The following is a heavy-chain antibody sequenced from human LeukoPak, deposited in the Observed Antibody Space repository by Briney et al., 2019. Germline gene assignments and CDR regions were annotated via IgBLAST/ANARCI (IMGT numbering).Heavy chain of an antibody. CDR3: AKDMAAYYYASGNIDY. D-gene: IGHD3-10*01. CDR2: ISWDGGGT. J-gene: IGHJ4*02. Sequence: GGSLRLSCAASGFTFDDYAMHWVRHAPGKGLEGVSLISWDGGGTYYADTVKGRFTISRDNSKNSLYLQMNSLGAEDTALYYCAKDMAAYYYASGNIDYWGQGTLVTVSS. CDR1: GFTFDDYA. V-gene: IGHV3-43D*03.